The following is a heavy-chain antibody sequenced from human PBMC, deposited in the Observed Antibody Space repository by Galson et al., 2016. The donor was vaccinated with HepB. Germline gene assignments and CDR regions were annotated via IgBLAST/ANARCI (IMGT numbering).Heavy chain of an antibody. Sequence: NWVSGINWNSGNIAYADSMKGRFTISRDNAKNSLYLHMNSLRPEDTALYYCAKAHLPGSGSYYVAAFDIGGQGTMVTVSS. J-gene: IGHJ3*02. V-gene: IGHV3-9*01. CDR2: INWNSGNI. CDR3: AKAHLPGSGSYYVAAFDI. D-gene: IGHD3-10*01.